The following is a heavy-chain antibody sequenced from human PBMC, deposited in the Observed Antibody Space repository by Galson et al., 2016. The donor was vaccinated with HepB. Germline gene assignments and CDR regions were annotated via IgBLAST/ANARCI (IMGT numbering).Heavy chain of an antibody. D-gene: IGHD6-13*01. Sequence: TLSLTCAVSGGFISSGAYSWNWIRQPPGKGLEWIGYIYHSGDTYYNPSLKSRVAISVDKSKNQLSLKLNSLNAADTVVYYCARLSPAIAAATWGQGTLVTVSS. CDR2: IYHSGDT. CDR1: GGFISSGAYS. CDR3: ARLSPAIAAAT. V-gene: IGHV4-30-2*01. J-gene: IGHJ5*02.